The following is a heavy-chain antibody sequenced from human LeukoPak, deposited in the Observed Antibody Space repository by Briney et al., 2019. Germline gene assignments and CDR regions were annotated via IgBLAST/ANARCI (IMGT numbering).Heavy chain of an antibody. J-gene: IGHJ4*02. Sequence: GGSLRLSCAASGFTFSSYEMNWVRPAPGKGLEWVSYISSSGSTIYYADSVKGRFTISRDNAKNSLYLQMNSLRAEDTAVYYCARPYVDTAGDYWGQGTLVTVSS. CDR1: GFTFSSYE. V-gene: IGHV3-48*03. CDR2: ISSSGSTI. CDR3: ARPYVDTAGDY. D-gene: IGHD5-18*01.